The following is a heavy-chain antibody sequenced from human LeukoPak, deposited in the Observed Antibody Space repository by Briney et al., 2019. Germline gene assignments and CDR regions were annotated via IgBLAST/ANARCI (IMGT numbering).Heavy chain of an antibody. V-gene: IGHV3-30*03. D-gene: IGHD2-15*01. Sequence: GALRLSCAASGFTFSSYGMHWGRQAPGKGLEWVGVISYDGRNKYYADFVKGRFTISRDNSKNTLYLQMNSLRAEDTAVYYCAFRGPYCSGGSCYPPYYGMDVWGQGTTVTVSS. CDR3: AFRGPYCSGGSCYPPYYGMDV. CDR2: ISYDGRNK. J-gene: IGHJ6*02. CDR1: GFTFSSYG.